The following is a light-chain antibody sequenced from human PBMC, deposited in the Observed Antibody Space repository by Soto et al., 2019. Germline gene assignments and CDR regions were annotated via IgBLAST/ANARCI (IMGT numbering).Light chain of an antibody. CDR3: QQYDDLPSIT. V-gene: IGKV1-8*01. J-gene: IGKJ5*01. CDR1: QGISSY. CDR2: AAS. Sequence: AIRMTQSPSSFSASTGDRVTITCRASQGISSYLAWYQQKPGKAPKLLIYAASTLEAGVPLRFSGRGSGTHFTFTIASLEPEDIATYSCQQYDDLPSITFGQGTRLEIK.